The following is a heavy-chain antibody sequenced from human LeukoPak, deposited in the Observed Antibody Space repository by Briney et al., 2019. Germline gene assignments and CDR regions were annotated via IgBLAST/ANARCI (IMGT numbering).Heavy chain of an antibody. CDR3: ARASKGDVIFDF. V-gene: IGHV5-51*01. D-gene: IGHD2-21*02. CDR1: GYSFSTYW. Sequence: GESLKISCQGSGYSFSTYWIGWVRQMPGKGLEWMGVIYPDDSDIRYGPSFQGLVTISGEKSKNTAYLQWTSLKASDTAVYYCARASKGDVIFDFSGQGTLVTVSS. CDR2: IYPDDSDI. J-gene: IGHJ4*02.